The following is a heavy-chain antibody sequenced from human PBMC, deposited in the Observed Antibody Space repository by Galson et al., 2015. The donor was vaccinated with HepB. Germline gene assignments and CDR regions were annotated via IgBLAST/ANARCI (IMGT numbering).Heavy chain of an antibody. CDR3: ARDQTDWEGAERMIDY. CDR1: GYTFTSYG. V-gene: IGHV1-18*01. Sequence: SVKVSCKASGYTFTSYGISWVRQAPGQGLEWMGWISAYNGNTNYAQKLQGRVTMTTDTSTSTAYMELRSLRSDDTAVYYCARDQTDWEGAERMIDYWGQGTLVTVSS. CDR2: ISAYNGNT. D-gene: IGHD1-1*01. J-gene: IGHJ4*02.